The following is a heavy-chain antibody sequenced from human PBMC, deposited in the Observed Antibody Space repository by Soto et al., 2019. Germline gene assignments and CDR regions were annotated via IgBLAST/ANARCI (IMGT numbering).Heavy chain of an antibody. J-gene: IGHJ4*02. Sequence: ASVKVSCKASGYTFTSYAISWVRQAPGQGLEWMGGIIPNSGGTKSAEKFQGRVTMTRDTSISTAYMELSRLTSDDTAVYYCASAAVTGTAGLDFWGQGTQVTVSS. CDR3: ASAAVTGTAGLDF. V-gene: IGHV1-2*02. D-gene: IGHD6-19*01. CDR2: IIPNSGGT. CDR1: GYTFTSYA.